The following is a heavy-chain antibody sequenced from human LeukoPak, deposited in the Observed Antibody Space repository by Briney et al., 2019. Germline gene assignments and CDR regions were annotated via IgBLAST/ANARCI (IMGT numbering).Heavy chain of an antibody. Sequence: ASVKVSCKASGYTFTSYDINWVRQATGQGLEWMGGFDPEDGETIYAQKFQGRVTMTEDTSTDTAYMELSSLRSEDTAVYYCATENGVAAAGPRGGDWFDPWGQGTLVTVSS. CDR1: GYTFTSYD. CDR3: ATENGVAAAGPRGGDWFDP. J-gene: IGHJ5*02. V-gene: IGHV1-24*01. D-gene: IGHD6-13*01. CDR2: FDPEDGET.